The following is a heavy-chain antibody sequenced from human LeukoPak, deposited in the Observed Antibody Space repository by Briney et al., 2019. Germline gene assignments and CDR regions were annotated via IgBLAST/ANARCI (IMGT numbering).Heavy chain of an antibody. J-gene: IGHJ2*01. V-gene: IGHV4-31*03. CDR1: GGSISSGGYY. CDR3: ASSPPRYCSGGSCYSDYWYFDL. Sequence: SQTLSLTCTVSGGSISSGGYYWSRIRQHPGKGLEWIGYIYYSGSTYYNPSLKSRVTISVDTSKNQFSLKLSSVTAADTAVYYCASSPPRYCSGGSCYSDYWYFDLWGRGTLVTVSS. CDR2: IYYSGST. D-gene: IGHD2-15*01.